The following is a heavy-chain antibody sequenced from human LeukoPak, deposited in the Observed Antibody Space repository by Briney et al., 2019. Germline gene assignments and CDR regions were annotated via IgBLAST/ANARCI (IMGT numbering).Heavy chain of an antibody. V-gene: IGHV4-59*01. J-gene: IGHJ5*02. CDR3: ASIPNQVGWYIVDP. Sequence: SETLSLTCTVSGGSISSYYWSWIRQPPGKGLEWIGYIYYSGSTNYNPSLKSRVTISVDTSKNQFSLKLSSVTAADTDVYYCASIPNQVGWYIVDPWGQGTLVTVSS. CDR1: GGSISSYY. D-gene: IGHD6-19*01. CDR2: IYYSGST.